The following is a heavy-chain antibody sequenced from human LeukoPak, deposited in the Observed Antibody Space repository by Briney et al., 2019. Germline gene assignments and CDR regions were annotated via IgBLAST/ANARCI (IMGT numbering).Heavy chain of an antibody. CDR2: IIPILGIA. CDR1: GGTFSSYA. J-gene: IGHJ5*02. V-gene: IGHV1-69*04. Sequence: SVKVSCKASGGTFSSYAISWVRQAPGQGLEWMGRIIPILGIANYAQKFQGRVTITADKSTSTAYMELSSLRSEDTAVYYCARVSFSGYSSRQNWFDPWGQGTLVTVSS. D-gene: IGHD6-19*01. CDR3: ARVSFSGYSSRQNWFDP.